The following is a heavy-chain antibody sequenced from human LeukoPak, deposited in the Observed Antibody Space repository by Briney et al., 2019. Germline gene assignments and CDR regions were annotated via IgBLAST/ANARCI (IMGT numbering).Heavy chain of an antibody. Sequence: ASVKVSCKASGYTFTGYYMHWVRQAPGQGLEWMGWINPNSGGTNYAQKFQGRVTMTRDTSISTAYMELSRLRSEDTAVYYCAIQGGYSSRLTLGGLFYWGQGTLVTVSS. J-gene: IGHJ4*02. V-gene: IGHV1-2*02. D-gene: IGHD6-13*01. CDR1: GYTFTGYY. CDR3: AIQGGYSSRLTLGGLFY. CDR2: INPNSGGT.